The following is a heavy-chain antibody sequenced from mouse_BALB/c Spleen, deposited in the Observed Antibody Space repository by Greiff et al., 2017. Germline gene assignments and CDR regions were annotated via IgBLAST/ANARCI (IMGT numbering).Heavy chain of an antibody. CDR1: GDSITSGY. Sequence: EVQRVESGPSLVKPSQTLSLTCSVTGDSITSGYWNWIRKFPGNKLEYMGYISYSGSTYYNPSLKSRISITRDTSKNQYYLQLNSVTTEDTATYYCARSPGTDWYFDVWGAGTTVTVSS. J-gene: IGHJ1*01. CDR3: ARSPGTDWYFDV. D-gene: IGHD3-3*01. V-gene: IGHV3-8*02. CDR2: ISYSGST.